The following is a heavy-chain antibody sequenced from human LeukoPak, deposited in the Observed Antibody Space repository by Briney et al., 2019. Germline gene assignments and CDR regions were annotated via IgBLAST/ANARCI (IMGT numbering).Heavy chain of an antibody. Sequence: AISXXRQAPGQGLEWMGGIIPIFGTANYAQKFQGRVTITTDESTSTAYMELSSLRSEDTAVYYCARTPNDFWSGYYFDYWGQGTLVTVSS. CDR3: ARTPNDFWSGYYFDY. V-gene: IGHV1-69*05. CDR1: A. D-gene: IGHD3-3*01. J-gene: IGHJ4*02. CDR2: IIPIFGTA.